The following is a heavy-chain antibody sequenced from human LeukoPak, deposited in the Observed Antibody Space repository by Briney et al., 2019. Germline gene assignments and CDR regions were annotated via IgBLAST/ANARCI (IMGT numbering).Heavy chain of an antibody. CDR3: ARSPLPSFSGAFDI. J-gene: IGHJ3*02. CDR2: SNHSGST. V-gene: IGHV4-4*02. Sequence: SETLSLTCAVSGGSISSNNWWSWVRHPPGKGLEWILESNHSGSTNYNPPLKSRFPISVANSKNQFSLKLSSVTAADTAVYYCARSPLPSFSGAFDIWGQGTMVTVSS. D-gene: IGHD2-2*01. CDR1: GGSISSNNW.